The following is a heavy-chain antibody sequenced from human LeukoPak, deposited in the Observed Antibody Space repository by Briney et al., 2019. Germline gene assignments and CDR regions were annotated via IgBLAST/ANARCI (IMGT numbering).Heavy chain of an antibody. V-gene: IGHV3-20*04. D-gene: IGHD2-2*01. Sequence: GGSLRLSCTAFGFAFAEHGMSWVRQVPGRGLEWVAGINWSGGSTGYADPLRGRFTISRDNAKNSLYLQIDRLRAGDTALYYCARAPITSPFYFDYWGQGTLVTVSS. CDR2: INWSGGST. CDR3: ARAPITSPFYFDY. CDR1: GFAFAEHG. J-gene: IGHJ4*02.